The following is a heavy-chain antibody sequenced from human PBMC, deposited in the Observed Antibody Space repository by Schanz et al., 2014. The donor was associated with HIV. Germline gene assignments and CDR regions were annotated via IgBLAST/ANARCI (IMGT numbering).Heavy chain of an antibody. D-gene: IGHD1-1*01. CDR2: ISSSSTTI. CDR1: GFTFSSYS. CDR3: ARENWDVAIGYS. V-gene: IGHV3-48*02. Sequence: EVQLVESGGGLVQPGGSLRLSCAVSGFTFSSYSMNWVRQAPGKGLEWVSYISSSSTTIYYADSVKGRFTISRDNAKNSLYLQMNSLRDEDTAVYYCARENWDVAIGYSWGQGVLVIVSA. J-gene: IGHJ5*02.